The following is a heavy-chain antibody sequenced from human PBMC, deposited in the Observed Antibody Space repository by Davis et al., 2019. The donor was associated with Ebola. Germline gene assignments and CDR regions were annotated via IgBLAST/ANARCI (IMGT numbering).Heavy chain of an antibody. CDR2: IKGDGSVK. J-gene: IGHJ4*02. CDR1: GFTFSNYW. D-gene: IGHD3-3*01. Sequence: PGGSLKISCAASGFTFSNYWMAWGRQAPGKGLEWVAHIKGDGSVKDYVDSVKGRFTISRDNAKNSLYLQMNSLRVEDTAVYYCARLRFGLAAFWSDYQRDFDYWGQGALVTVSS. V-gene: IGHV3-7*01. CDR3: ARLRFGLAAFWSDYQRDFDY.